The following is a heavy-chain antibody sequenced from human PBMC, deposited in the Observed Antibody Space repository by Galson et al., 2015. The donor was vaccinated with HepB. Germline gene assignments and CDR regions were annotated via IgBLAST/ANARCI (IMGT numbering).Heavy chain of an antibody. CDR3: ASETLDGYYYYGMDV. V-gene: IGHV3-48*02. CDR1: GFTFSSYS. D-gene: IGHD6-6*01. J-gene: IGHJ6*02. CDR2: ISSSSSTI. Sequence: SLRLSCAASGFTFSSYSMNWDRQAPGKGLEWVSYISSSSSTIYYADSVKGRFTISRDNAKNSLYLQMNSLRDEDTAVYYCASETLDGYYYYGMDVWGQGTTVTVSS.